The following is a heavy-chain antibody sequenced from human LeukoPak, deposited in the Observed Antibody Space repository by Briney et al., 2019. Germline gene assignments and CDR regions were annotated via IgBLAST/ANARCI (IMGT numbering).Heavy chain of an antibody. V-gene: IGHV3-33*01. CDR1: GFILSTHG. CDR3: ARDLSFGSLDF. D-gene: IGHD1-26*01. CDR2: MWYDGSRE. Sequence: GGSLRLSCAASGFILSTHGMHWVRQAPGKGLEWVAGMWYDGSREDYADSVKGRFTITRDMCKNTLNPQMNSLRVEDTAMFYCARDLSFGSLDFRGQGTLVTVSS. J-gene: IGHJ4*02.